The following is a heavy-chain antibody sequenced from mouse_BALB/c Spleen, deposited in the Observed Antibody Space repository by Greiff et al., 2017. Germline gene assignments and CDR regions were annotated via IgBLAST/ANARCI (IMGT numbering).Heavy chain of an antibody. J-gene: IGHJ4*01. Sequence: QVQLQQSGPGLVAPSQSLSITCTVSGFSLTSYGVHWVRQPPGKGLEWLGVIWAGGSTNYNSALMSRLSISKDNSKSQVFLKMNRLQTDDTAMYYCDREGETTATGVYYAMDYWGQGTSVTVSS. D-gene: IGHD1-2*01. CDR1: GFSLTSYG. CDR3: DREGETTATGVYYAMDY. V-gene: IGHV2-9*02. CDR2: IWAGGST.